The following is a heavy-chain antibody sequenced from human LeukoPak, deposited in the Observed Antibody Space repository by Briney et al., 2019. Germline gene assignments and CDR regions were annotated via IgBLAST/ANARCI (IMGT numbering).Heavy chain of an antibody. CDR1: GGSIISGDYY. V-gene: IGHV4-39*01. CDR2: IYYSGTT. CDR3: ARHASGWYTD. J-gene: IGHJ1*01. D-gene: IGHD6-19*01. Sequence: PSETLSLTCAVSGGSIISGDYYWAWIRQPPGKGQQCIGSIYYSGTTYYNPFLKSRLTISRDTSKNQFSLKLSSVTTADTAVYYCARHASGWYTDRGQGTLVTVSS.